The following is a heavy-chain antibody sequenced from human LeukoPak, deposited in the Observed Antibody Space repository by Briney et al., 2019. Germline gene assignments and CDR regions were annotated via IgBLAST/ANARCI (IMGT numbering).Heavy chain of an antibody. V-gene: IGHV3-23*01. CDR2: ISGSGGST. CDR3: AKSTPQLELRYLCDY. D-gene: IGHD1-7*01. J-gene: IGHJ4*02. Sequence: SGGSLRLSCAASGFTFSSYAMSWVRQAPGKGLEWVSAISGSGGSTYYADSVKGRFTISRDNSKNTLYLQMNSLRAEDTAVYYCAKSTPQLELRYLCDYWGQGTLVTVSS. CDR1: GFTFSSYA.